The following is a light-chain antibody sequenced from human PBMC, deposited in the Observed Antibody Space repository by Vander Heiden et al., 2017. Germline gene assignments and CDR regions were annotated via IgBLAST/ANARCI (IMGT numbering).Light chain of an antibody. J-gene: IGKJ4*01. Sequence: DIQMTQSPSTLSASVGDRVTITCRASQSISSWLAWYQQKPGKAPKLLIYKASSLESGVPSRFSGSGYGTEFTLTISSRQPDDFATYYCQQYNSYSLLTFGGGTKVEIK. V-gene: IGKV1-5*03. CDR2: KAS. CDR1: QSISSW. CDR3: QQYNSYSLLT.